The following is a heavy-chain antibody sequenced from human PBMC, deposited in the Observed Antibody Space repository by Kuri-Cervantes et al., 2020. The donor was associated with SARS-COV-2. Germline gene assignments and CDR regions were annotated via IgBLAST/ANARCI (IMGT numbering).Heavy chain of an antibody. D-gene: IGHD2-2*01. Sequence: LSLTCAASGFTFSSYAMHWVRQAPGKGLEWVAVISYDGSNKYYADSVKGRFTISRDNSKNTLYLQMNSLRAEDTAVYYCAREVPAAENWFDPWGQGTLVTVSS. CDR1: GFTFSSYA. CDR3: AREVPAAENWFDP. J-gene: IGHJ5*02. CDR2: ISYDGSNK. V-gene: IGHV3-30-3*01.